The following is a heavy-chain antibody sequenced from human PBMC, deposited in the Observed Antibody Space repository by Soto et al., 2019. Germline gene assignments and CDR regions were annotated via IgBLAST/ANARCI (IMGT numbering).Heavy chain of an antibody. CDR2: IIPILGIA. CDR3: ASYGDYGEYYFDY. V-gene: IGHV1-69*02. CDR1: GGTFSSYT. Sequence: KVSCKASGGTFSSYTISWVRQAPGQGLEWMGRIIPILGIANYAQKFQGRVTITADKSTSTAYMELSSLRSEDTAVYYCASYGDYGEYYFDYWGQGTLVTVSS. J-gene: IGHJ4*02. D-gene: IGHD4-17*01.